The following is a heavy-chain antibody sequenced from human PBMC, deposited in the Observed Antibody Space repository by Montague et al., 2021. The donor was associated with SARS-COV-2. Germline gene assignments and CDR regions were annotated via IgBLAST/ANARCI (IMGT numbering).Heavy chain of an antibody. D-gene: IGHD6-13*01. Sequence: SETLSLTCSVSGGSISTSNYYWGWIRQPPGKGLEWIGSVYYSGSTYYNPPLKSRVTVSVDTSKNQFSLKIRSVTAADTAVYFCAGQSASSPFDHWGQGTLVTVSS. CDR2: VYYSGST. V-gene: IGHV4-39*01. CDR1: GGSISTSNYY. CDR3: AGQSASSPFDH. J-gene: IGHJ4*02.